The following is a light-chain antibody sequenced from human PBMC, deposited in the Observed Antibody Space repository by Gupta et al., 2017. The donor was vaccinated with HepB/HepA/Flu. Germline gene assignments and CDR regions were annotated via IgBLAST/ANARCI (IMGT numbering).Light chain of an antibody. CDR2: GAS. CDR3: QQYGSSPPLT. Sequence: EIVLTQSPGTLSLSPGERATLSCRASQSVSSSYLAWYQQKPGQAPRLLIYGASSSDTGIPDRFSGSGSGKDFTLTISRLEPEDFAVYYCQQYGSSPPLTFGGGTKVEIK. CDR1: QSVSSSY. J-gene: IGKJ4*01. V-gene: IGKV3-20*01.